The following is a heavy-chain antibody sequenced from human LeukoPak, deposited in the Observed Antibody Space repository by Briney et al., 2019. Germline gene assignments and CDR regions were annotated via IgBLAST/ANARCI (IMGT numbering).Heavy chain of an antibody. V-gene: IGHV1-69*05. CDR3: ARALLRAAAGTRYYMDV. CDR1: GGTFSSYA. CDR2: IIPIFGTA. Sequence: ASVKVSCKASGGTFSSYAISWVRQAPGQGLEWMGGIIPIFGTANYAQKFQVRVTITTDESTSTAYMELSSLRSEDTAVYYCARALLRAAAGTRYYMDVWGKGTTVTVSS. D-gene: IGHD6-13*01. J-gene: IGHJ6*03.